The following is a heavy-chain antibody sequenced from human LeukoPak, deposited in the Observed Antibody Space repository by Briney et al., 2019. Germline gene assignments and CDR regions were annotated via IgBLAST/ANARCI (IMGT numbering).Heavy chain of an antibody. CDR3: AKRKEIFTSYYFDY. V-gene: IGHV3-23*01. CDR2: ISATGT. Sequence: PGGFLRLSCAASGFTFTNYAMSWVRQAPGKGLEWVSTISATGTYYADSVKGRFTISRDNSKNTLYLQMHSLRAEDTAVYYCAKRKEIFTSYYFDYWGQGTLVTVSS. J-gene: IGHJ4*02. D-gene: IGHD3-3*01. CDR1: GFTFTNYA.